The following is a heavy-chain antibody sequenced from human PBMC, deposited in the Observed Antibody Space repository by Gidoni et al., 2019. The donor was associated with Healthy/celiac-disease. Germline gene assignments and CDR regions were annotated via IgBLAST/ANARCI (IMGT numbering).Heavy chain of an antibody. CDR3: ARDPSNYYDSSGYYAFDY. D-gene: IGHD3-22*01. CDR2: IWYDGSNK. V-gene: IGHV3-33*01. J-gene: IGHJ4*02. CDR1: GFTFSSYG. Sequence: QVQLVESGGGVVQPGRSLRLSCAASGFTFSSYGMHWVRQAPGKGLEWVAVIWYDGSNKYYADSVKGRFTISRDNSKNTLYLQMNSLRAEDTAVYYCARDPSNYYDSSGYYAFDYWGQGTLVTVSS.